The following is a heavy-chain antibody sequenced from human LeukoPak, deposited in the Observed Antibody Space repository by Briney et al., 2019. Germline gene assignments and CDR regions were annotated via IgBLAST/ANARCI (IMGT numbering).Heavy chain of an antibody. Sequence: GGSLRLACVASGFTFSSYGMNWVGHAPVKGLEWISYISGSSDYIDYADSVKGRFTISRDNARNSLYLQVNSLRVEDTAVYYFARGRIGSGSLHYFDNCGQGTLVTVSS. J-gene: IGHJ4*02. D-gene: IGHD3-10*01. CDR2: ISGSSDYI. CDR3: ARGRIGSGSLHYFDN. CDR1: GFTFSSYG. V-gene: IGHV3-21*05.